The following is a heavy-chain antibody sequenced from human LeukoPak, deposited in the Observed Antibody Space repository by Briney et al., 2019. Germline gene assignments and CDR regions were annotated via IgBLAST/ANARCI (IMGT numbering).Heavy chain of an antibody. J-gene: IGHJ6*03. Sequence: SETLSLTCAVYGGSFSGYYWSWIRQPPGKGLEWIGEINHSGSTNYNPSLKSRVTISVDTSKNQFSLKLSSVTAADTAVYYRARGYGGIYYYYMDVWGKGTTVTVSS. CDR2: INHSGST. CDR3: ARGYGGIYYYYMDV. V-gene: IGHV4-34*01. CDR1: GGSFSGYY. D-gene: IGHD3-16*01.